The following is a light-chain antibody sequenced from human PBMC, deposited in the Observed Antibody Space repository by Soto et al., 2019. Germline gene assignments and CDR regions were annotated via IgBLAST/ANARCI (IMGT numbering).Light chain of an antibody. J-gene: IGLJ3*02. CDR3: CSYAGSRV. CDR1: SSDVGSYNL. V-gene: IGLV2-23*01. CDR2: EGS. Sequence: QSALTQPASVSGSPAQSITISCTGTSSDVGSYNLVSWYQQHPGKAPKLMIYEGSKRPSGVPNRFSGSKSGNTASLTISGLQAEDEADYYCCSYAGSRVFGGGTKLTVL.